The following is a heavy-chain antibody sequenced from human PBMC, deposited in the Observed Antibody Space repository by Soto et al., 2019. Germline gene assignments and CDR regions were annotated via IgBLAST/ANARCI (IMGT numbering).Heavy chain of an antibody. V-gene: IGHV4-34*10. J-gene: IGHJ4*02. CDR2: INHSGST. CDR1: GGSFSGYC. Sequence: SETLSLTCAVYGGSFSGYCWSWIRQPPGKGLEWIGEINHSGSTNYNPSLKSRVTMTTDTSTSTAYMELRSLRSDDTAVYYCARDCSGGSCYEHWGQGTLVTVSS. D-gene: IGHD2-15*01. CDR3: ARDCSGGSCYEH.